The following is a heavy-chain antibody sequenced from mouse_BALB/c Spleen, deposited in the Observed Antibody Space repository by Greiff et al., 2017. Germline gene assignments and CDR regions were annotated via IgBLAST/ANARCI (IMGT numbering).Heavy chain of an antibody. J-gene: IGHJ4*01. Sequence: QVQLQQSGPELVKPGASVKISCKASGYAFSSSWMNWVKQRPGQGLEWIGRIYPGDGDTNYNGKFKGKATLTADKSSSTAYMQLSSLTSEDSAVYYCARRGGYAMDYWGQGTSVTVSS. CDR3: ARRGGYAMDY. V-gene: IGHV1-82*01. CDR1: GYAFSSSW. CDR2: IYPGDGDT.